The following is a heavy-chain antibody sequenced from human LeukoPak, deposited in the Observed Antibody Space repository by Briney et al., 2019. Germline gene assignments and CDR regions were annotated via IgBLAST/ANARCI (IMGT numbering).Heavy chain of an antibody. D-gene: IGHD2-2*01. J-gene: IGHJ4*02. Sequence: ASVTVSCKASLYTFTSYAMHWVRQAPGQGLEWMGWINACNGNSKYSQKFQGRVTITRDTSASTAYMELSSLRSEDTAVYYCARATYYCSSTSCYGATYFVYWGQGTLVTVSS. CDR1: LYTFTSYA. V-gene: IGHV1-3*01. CDR3: ARATYYCSSTSCYGATYFVY. CDR2: INACNGNS.